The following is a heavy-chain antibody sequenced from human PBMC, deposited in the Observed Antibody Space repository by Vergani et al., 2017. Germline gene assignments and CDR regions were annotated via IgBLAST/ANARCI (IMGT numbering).Heavy chain of an antibody. Sequence: EVQLVESGGGLVKPGGSLRLSCAASGFTFSSYSMNWVRQAPGKGLEWVSSISSSSSYIYYADSVKGRFTISRDNAKDSLYLQMNGLGAEDTAVYYCARAIAVAASYFDYWGQGTLVTVSS. J-gene: IGHJ4*02. CDR2: ISSSSSYI. CDR1: GFTFSSYS. V-gene: IGHV3-21*01. CDR3: ARAIAVAASYFDY. D-gene: IGHD6-19*01.